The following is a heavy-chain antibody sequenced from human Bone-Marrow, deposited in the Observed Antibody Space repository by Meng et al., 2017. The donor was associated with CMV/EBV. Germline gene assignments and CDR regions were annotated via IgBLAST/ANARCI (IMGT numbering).Heavy chain of an antibody. CDR3: ATDRKQLEGYYYYVMEV. V-gene: IGHV1-46*01. Sequence: ASVKVSCKASGYTFTSYHINWVRQAPGQGLEWMGIINPSGGSTSYAQKFQGRVTMTRDTSTSTVYMELSSLRSEDTAVYYCATDRKQLEGYYYYVMEVWGQGKAGHRRL. CDR2: INPSGGST. J-gene: IGHJ6*02. CDR1: GYTFTSYH. D-gene: IGHD6-6*01.